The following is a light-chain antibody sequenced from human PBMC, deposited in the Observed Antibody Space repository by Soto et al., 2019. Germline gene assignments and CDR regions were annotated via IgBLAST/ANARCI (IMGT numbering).Light chain of an antibody. CDR1: QGISSY. V-gene: IGKV1-9*01. Sequence: IQLTQSPSSLSASVGDRVTITCRASQGISSYLAWYQQKPGKAPKLLIYAASTLQSGVTSRFSGSGSGTDFTLTISSLQPEDFATYYCQQLNSLWTFGQGTKVEIK. J-gene: IGKJ1*01. CDR2: AAS. CDR3: QQLNSLWT.